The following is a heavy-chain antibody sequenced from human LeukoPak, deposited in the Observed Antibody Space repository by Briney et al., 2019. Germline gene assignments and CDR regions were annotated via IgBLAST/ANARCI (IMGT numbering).Heavy chain of an antibody. Sequence: ASVKVSCKASGFTFTTHGISWVRQAPGQGLEWMGWISANNGNTNFAQKLQGRVTMTTDTSTSTAYMELRSLRSDDTAVYYCARNLGRWDAFDLWGQGTMVTVSS. V-gene: IGHV1-18*01. CDR3: ARNLGRWDAFDL. D-gene: IGHD3-16*01. CDR2: ISANNGNT. CDR1: GFTFTTHG. J-gene: IGHJ3*01.